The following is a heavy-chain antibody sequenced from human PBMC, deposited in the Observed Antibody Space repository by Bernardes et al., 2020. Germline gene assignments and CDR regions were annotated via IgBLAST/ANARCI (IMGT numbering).Heavy chain of an antibody. CDR3: ARWWLVRVFDF. D-gene: IGHD2-15*01. V-gene: IGHV4-4*02. Sequence: SETLSLTCAVSGGSISSSNWWSWVRQTPGKGLEWIGEIHHSGSTNYNPSLKSRVTISVDTSKNQFSLNLTSVTAADTGVYYCARWWLVRVFDFWGQGTLVTVSP. CDR2: IHHSGST. CDR1: GGSISSSNW. J-gene: IGHJ4*02.